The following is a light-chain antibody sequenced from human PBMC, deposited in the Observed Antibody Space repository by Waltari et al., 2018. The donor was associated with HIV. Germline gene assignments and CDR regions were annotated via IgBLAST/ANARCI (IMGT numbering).Light chain of an antibody. CDR1: SSDVGSYNL. CDR3: CSYAGSSNWV. J-gene: IGLJ3*02. Sequence: QSALTQPASVSGSPGQSITISCTGSSSDVGSYNLVSWYQQHPGKAPKLMIYEGINRPSGISILFSGSKSGNTASLTISGLQSEDEADYYCCSYAGSSNWVFGGGTKLTVL. V-gene: IGLV2-23*01. CDR2: EGI.